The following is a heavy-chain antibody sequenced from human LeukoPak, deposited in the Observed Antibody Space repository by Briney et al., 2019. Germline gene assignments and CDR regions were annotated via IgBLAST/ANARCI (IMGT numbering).Heavy chain of an antibody. Sequence: GGSLRLSCAASGFTFSSCTMNWIRQAPGKGLEWVSVIYSGGSTYYADSVKGRFTISRDNSKNTLYLQMNSLRAEDTAVYYCARPYPGYSSGWYYFDYWGQGTLVTVSS. D-gene: IGHD6-19*01. V-gene: IGHV3-53*01. CDR3: ARPYPGYSSGWYYFDY. CDR2: IYSGGST. J-gene: IGHJ4*02. CDR1: GFTFSSCT.